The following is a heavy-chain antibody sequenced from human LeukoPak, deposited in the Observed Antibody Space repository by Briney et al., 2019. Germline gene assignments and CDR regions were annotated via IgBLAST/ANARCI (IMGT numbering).Heavy chain of an antibody. CDR1: GFTFDDYG. J-gene: IGHJ3*02. V-gene: IGHV3-20*04. CDR2: INWNGGST. CDR3: ARGQNYYGSGSQTFDI. Sequence: GGSLRLSCSASGFTFDDYGMSWVRQAPGKGLKWGSGINWNGGSTGYAGSVKGRFTISRDNAKNSLYLQVSSLRAEDTAWYYCARGQNYYGSGSQTFDIWGQGTMVTVSS. D-gene: IGHD3-10*01.